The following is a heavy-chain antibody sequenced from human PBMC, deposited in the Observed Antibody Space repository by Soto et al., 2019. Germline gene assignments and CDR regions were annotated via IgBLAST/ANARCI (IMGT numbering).Heavy chain of an antibody. V-gene: IGHV1-69*02. CDR2: ITPLLGIT. D-gene: IGHD3-10*01. Sequence: ASVKVSCKSSGASFSIFTITWVRQAPGQGLEWMGRITPLLGITDNAQRFQGRVTITADKSTSTSYMELSGLRSEDTAVYFCARGPRGSHDIWGQGTMVTVSS. CDR3: ARGPRGSHDI. J-gene: IGHJ3*02. CDR1: GASFSIFT.